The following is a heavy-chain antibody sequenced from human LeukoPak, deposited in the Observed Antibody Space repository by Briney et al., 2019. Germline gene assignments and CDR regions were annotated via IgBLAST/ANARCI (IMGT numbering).Heavy chain of an antibody. V-gene: IGHV1-2*02. D-gene: IGHD3-22*01. J-gene: IGHJ4*02. CDR2: INPNSGYT. CDR1: GYSFTTYY. CDR3: ARGPDTSGYYPFDY. Sequence: ASVKVSCKASGYSFTTYYLHWVRQAPGQGLEWMGWINPNSGYTNYAQKFRGRLTLTSDTSIITVHMELTTLRSDDTAVYYCARGPDTSGYYPFDYWGQGTLVTVSS.